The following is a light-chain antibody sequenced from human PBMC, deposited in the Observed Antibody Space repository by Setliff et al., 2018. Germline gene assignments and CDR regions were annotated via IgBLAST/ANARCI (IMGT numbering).Light chain of an antibody. CDR1: QSISTS. CDR3: QQRSNWPPLT. V-gene: IGKV3-11*01. J-gene: IGKJ4*01. CDR2: DAS. Sequence: IVLTQSPATLSLSPGERATLSCRASQSISTSLAWFQQKPGQAPRLLIYDASNRATGIPARFSGSGSGTDFTLTISSLEPEDFAVYYCQQRSNWPPLTFGGGTKVDIK.